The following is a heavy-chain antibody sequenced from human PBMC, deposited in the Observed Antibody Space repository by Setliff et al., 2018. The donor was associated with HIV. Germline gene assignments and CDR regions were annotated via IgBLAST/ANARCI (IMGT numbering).Heavy chain of an antibody. CDR3: ARDSEWGSYIFWTFDI. CDR1: GYTFTSYA. D-gene: IGHD1-26*01. J-gene: IGHJ3*02. CDR2: INAGNGNT. V-gene: IGHV1-3*01. Sequence: VSVKVSCKASGYTFTSYAMNWVRQAPGQGLEWMGWINAGNGNTKYSQKLQGRVTITRDTSASTAYMELSSLRSDDTSVYYCARDSEWGSYIFWTFDIWGQGTMVTVSS.